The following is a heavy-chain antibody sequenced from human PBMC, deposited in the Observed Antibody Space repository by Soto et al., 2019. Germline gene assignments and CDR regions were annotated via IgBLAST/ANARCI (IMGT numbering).Heavy chain of an antibody. D-gene: IGHD5-12*01. J-gene: IGHJ3*02. V-gene: IGHV1-2*04. CDR1: GYTFTGYY. CDR3: ARDPSAAYSGYDGAFDI. Sequence: ASVKVSCKASGYTFTGYYMHWVRQAPGQGLEWMGWINPNSGGTNYAQKFQGWVTMTRDTSISTAYMELSRLRSDDTAVYYCARDPSAAYSGYDGAFDIWGQGTIVTVSS. CDR2: INPNSGGT.